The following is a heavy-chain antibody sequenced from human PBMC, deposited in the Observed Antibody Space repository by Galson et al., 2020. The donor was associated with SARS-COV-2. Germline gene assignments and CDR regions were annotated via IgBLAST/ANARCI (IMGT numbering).Heavy chain of an antibody. J-gene: IGHJ3*02. D-gene: IGHD3-22*01. Sequence: GESLKISCSASGFTFSSYAMHWVRQAPGKGLEYVSAISSNGGSTYYADSVKGRFTISRDNSKNTLYLQKSSLRAEDTAVYYCVKDPKPSLDYYDSSGDDAFDIWGQGTMVTVSS. V-gene: IGHV3-64D*06. CDR3: VKDPKPSLDYYDSSGDDAFDI. CDR2: ISSNGGST. CDR1: GFTFSSYA.